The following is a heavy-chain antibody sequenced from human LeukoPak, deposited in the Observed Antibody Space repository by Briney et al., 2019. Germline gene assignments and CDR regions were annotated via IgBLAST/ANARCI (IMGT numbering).Heavy chain of an antibody. CDR3: AKTEIYYDFWSGYFYFDY. Sequence: PGGSLRLSCAASGFTFSSYAMSWVRQAPGKGLEWVSAISGSGGSTYYADSVKGRFTISRDNSRNTLYLQMNSLRAEDTAVYYCAKTEIYYDFWSGYFYFDYWGQGTLVTVSS. CDR2: ISGSGGST. CDR1: GFTFSSYA. J-gene: IGHJ4*02. V-gene: IGHV3-23*01. D-gene: IGHD3-3*01.